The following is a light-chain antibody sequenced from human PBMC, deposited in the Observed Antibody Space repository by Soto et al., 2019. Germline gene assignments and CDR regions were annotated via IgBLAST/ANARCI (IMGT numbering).Light chain of an antibody. J-gene: IGKJ3*01. CDR1: QSISSW. V-gene: IGKV1-5*03. CDR2: KAP. Sequence: DIQMTQSPSTLSASVGDRVTITCRASQSISSWLAWYQQKPGKAPKLLIYKAPSLESGVPSRFSGSGSGTEFTLTISSLQPDDFATYYCQQYNSYPFTFGPGTKVDI. CDR3: QQYNSYPFT.